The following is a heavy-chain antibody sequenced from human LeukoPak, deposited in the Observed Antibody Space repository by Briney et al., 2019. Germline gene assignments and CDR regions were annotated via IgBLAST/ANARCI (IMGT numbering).Heavy chain of an antibody. D-gene: IGHD2-2*03. V-gene: IGHV4-59*01. CDR1: GGSISSYY. CDR3: ARSGLDRTNYYGMDV. J-gene: IGHJ6*02. Sequence: SETLSLTCTVSGGSISSYYWSWIRQPPGKGLEWIGYIYYSGSTNYNPSLKSRVTISVDTSKNQFSLKLSSVTAADTAVYYCARSGLDRTNYYGMDVWGQGTLVTVSS. CDR2: IYYSGST.